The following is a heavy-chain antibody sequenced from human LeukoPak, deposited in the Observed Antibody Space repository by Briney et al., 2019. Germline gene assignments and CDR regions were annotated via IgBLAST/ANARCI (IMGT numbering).Heavy chain of an antibody. J-gene: IGHJ4*02. CDR1: GGSISSYY. V-gene: IGHV4-59*08. D-gene: IGHD3-10*01. CDR3: AASMASGTYYFDS. CDR2: LYYSGST. Sequence: SETLSLTCTVSGGSISSYYWSWIRQPPGKGLEWIGYLYYSGSTNYNPSLKSRITTPIDTSKNQFSLKLSSVTAADTAVYYCAASMASGTYYFDSWGQGTLVTVSS.